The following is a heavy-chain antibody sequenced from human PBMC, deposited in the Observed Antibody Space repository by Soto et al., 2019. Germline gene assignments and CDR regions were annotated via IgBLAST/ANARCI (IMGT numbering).Heavy chain of an antibody. CDR3: ASRTSGCYFDY. V-gene: IGHV3-23*01. CDR1: GFTFSSYA. Sequence: EVQLLESGGGLVQPGGSLRLSCTASGFTFSSYAMNWVRQAPGKGLEWVSVISGSGDSTYYADSVKGRFTISRDNSKNSLYLQMKSLRAEDTAVYYCASRTSGCYFDYWGEGTVVTVSS. CDR2: ISGSGDST. D-gene: IGHD6-19*01. J-gene: IGHJ4*02.